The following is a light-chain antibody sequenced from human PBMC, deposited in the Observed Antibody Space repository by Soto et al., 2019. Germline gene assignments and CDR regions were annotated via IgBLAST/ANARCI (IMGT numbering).Light chain of an antibody. CDR1: QSVGHN. J-gene: IGKJ1*01. V-gene: IGKV3-15*01. CDR3: QQYNNWPRT. CDR2: GAS. Sequence: DIVMTQSPVTLSVSPGDRATLSCRASQSVGHNLAWFQQKPGQAPRLLIYGASAGATGIPDRFSGSGFGTEFTLTISSLQSEDLAVYECQQYNNWPRTFGQGTKVEMK.